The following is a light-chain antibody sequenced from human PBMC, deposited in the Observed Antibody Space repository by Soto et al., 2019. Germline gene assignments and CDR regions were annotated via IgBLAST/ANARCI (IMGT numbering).Light chain of an antibody. CDR1: QSISSY. J-gene: IGKJ1*01. CDR3: QQSYSTLVT. Sequence: DIQMTQSPSSLSASVGDRVTITGRASQSISSYLNWYQQKPGKAPKLLIYAASSLQSGVPSRFSGSGSGTDFTLTISSLQPEDFATYYCQQSYSTLVTFGQGTKVDIK. V-gene: IGKV1-39*01. CDR2: AAS.